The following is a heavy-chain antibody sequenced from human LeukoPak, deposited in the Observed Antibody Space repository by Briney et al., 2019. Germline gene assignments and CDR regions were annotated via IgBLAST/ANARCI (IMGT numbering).Heavy chain of an antibody. Sequence: PGGSLGLSCAASRFIFRNYAMSWVRQAPGRGLEWLGIISGTADSKYYADSVKGRFTISRDNPRSTLYLEMNILRAEDTAVYYCAKADATIGGAFDTWGQGTLVIVSS. D-gene: IGHD3-16*01. CDR1: RFIFRNYA. CDR3: AKADATIGGAFDT. CDR2: ISGTADSK. J-gene: IGHJ3*02. V-gene: IGHV3-23*01.